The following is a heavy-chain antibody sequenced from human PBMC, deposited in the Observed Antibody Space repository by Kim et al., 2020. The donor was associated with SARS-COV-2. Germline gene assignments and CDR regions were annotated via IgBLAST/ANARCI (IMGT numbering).Heavy chain of an antibody. D-gene: IGHD1-1*01. CDR1: GFPFTAYY. V-gene: IGHV1-2*02. CDR2: INPNTGGT. CDR3: ARARDGYNFVHS. Sequence: ASVKVSCKASGFPFTAYYIHWLRQAPGQGLEWMGWINPNTGGTNYTQKFQGRVTMTRDTSISTAYMELSRLRSDDTAVYYCARARDGYNFVHSGGQETLVSV. J-gene: IGHJ4*02.